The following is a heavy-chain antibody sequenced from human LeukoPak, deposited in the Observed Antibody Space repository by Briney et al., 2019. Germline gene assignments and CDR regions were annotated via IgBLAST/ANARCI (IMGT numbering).Heavy chain of an antibody. V-gene: IGHV5-51*01. CDR3: ARLVGRIGGVPAKGWFDP. J-gene: IGHJ5*02. Sequence: GESLKISCKGSGYSFTSYWIGWVRQMPGKGPEWMGIIYPGDSDTRYSPSFQGQVTISADKSISTAYLQWSSLKASDTAMYYCARLVGRIGGVPAKGWFDPWGQGTLVTVSS. D-gene: IGHD2-15*01. CDR2: IYPGDSDT. CDR1: GYSFTSYW.